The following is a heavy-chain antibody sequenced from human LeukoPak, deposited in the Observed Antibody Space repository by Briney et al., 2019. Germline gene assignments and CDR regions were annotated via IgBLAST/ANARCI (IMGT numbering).Heavy chain of an antibody. D-gene: IGHD2/OR15-2a*01. CDR2: LYRDGTT. V-gene: IGHV3-53*01. J-gene: IGHJ5*02. CDR1: GFTVSTNY. CDR3: SRRENIVYYLS. Sequence: GGSLRLSCAASGFTVSTNYMIWVRQAPGKGLDWVSDLYRDGTTYYADSVKGRFIISRDNSRNTLPLQMHSLRAADTAVYYCSRRENIVYYLSWGQGTLVTVSS.